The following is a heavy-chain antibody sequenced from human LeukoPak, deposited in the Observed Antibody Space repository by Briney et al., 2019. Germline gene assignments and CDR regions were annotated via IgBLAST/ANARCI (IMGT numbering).Heavy chain of an antibody. D-gene: IGHD2-15*01. CDR3: ASRRYCSGGSNDSYYYYGRDV. CDR2: INPSGGST. J-gene: IGHJ6*02. CDR1: GYTFTSYD. V-gene: IGHV1-8*01. Sequence: ASVKVSCKASGYTFTSYDMNWVRQATGQGLEWMGWINPSGGSTCYAQSVKGRVTMSRDTSISTAYLEMSSLRSEDTAGYYCASRRYCSGGSNDSYYYYGRDVWGQGTTVTVSS.